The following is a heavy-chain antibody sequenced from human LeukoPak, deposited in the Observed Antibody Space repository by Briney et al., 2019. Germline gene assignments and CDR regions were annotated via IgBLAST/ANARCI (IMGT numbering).Heavy chain of an antibody. CDR2: IDWDDDK. CDR1: GFSLSTSGMC. J-gene: IGHJ4*02. V-gene: IGHV2-70*11. Sequence: SGPALVKPTQTLTLTCTFSGFSLSTSGMCVSWIRQPPGKALEWLARIDWDDDKYYSTSLKTRLTISKDTSKNQVVLTMTNMDPVDTATYYCARTPYYDILTGYSTTDYFDYWGQGTLVTVSS. CDR3: ARTPYYDILTGYSTTDYFDY. D-gene: IGHD3-9*01.